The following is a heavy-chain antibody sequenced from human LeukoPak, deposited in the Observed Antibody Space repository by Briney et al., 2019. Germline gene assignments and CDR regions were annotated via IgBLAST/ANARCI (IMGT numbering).Heavy chain of an antibody. Sequence: GGSLRLSCAASGFTFSSYEMNWVRQAPGKGLEWVAVIWYDGSNKYYADSVKGRFTISRDNSKNALYLQMNSLRAEDTAVYYCARDEGAAAPWYFDYWGQGTLVTVSS. CDR1: GFTFSSYE. CDR3: ARDEGAAAPWYFDY. V-gene: IGHV3-33*08. CDR2: IWYDGSNK. D-gene: IGHD6-13*01. J-gene: IGHJ4*02.